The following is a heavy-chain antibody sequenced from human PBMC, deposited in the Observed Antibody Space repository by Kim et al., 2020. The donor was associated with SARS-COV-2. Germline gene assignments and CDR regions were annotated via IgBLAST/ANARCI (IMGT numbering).Heavy chain of an antibody. V-gene: IGHV4-39*01. D-gene: IGHD3-9*01. Sequence: SETLSLTCTVSGGSISSSSYYWGWIRQPPGKGLEWIGSIYYSGSTYYNPSLKSRVTISVDTSKNQFSLKLSSVTAADTAVYYCATPPPGYYQSDYYYGMDVWGRGTTDTVSS. CDR3: ATPPPGYYQSDYYYGMDV. J-gene: IGHJ6*02. CDR1: GGSISSSSYY. CDR2: IYYSGST.